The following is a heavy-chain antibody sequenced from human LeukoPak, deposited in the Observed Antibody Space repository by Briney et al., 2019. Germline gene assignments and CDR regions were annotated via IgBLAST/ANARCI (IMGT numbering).Heavy chain of an antibody. Sequence: GGSLRLSCAASGFTFSSYGMHWVRQAPGKGLEWVAVISYDGSNKYYADSVKGRFTISRDNSKNTLYLQMNSLRAEDTAVYYCARAGGPGSYSGMDVWGQGTTVTVSS. CDR1: GFTFSSYG. CDR3: ARAGGPGSYSGMDV. J-gene: IGHJ6*02. CDR2: ISYDGSNK. V-gene: IGHV3-30*03. D-gene: IGHD3-10*01.